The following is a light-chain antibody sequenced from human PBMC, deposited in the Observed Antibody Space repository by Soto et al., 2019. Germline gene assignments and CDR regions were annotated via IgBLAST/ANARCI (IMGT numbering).Light chain of an antibody. Sequence: QSVLTQPPSVSGAPGQRVTISCTGSSSNIGAGYDVHWYQQLPGTAPKLLIYGNSNRPSGVPDRFSGSKSGTSASLAITGLQAEDEADYYCQSYDSSLSGYVFGFGTKVTVL. CDR3: QSYDSSLSGYV. CDR2: GNS. J-gene: IGLJ1*01. CDR1: SSNIGAGYD. V-gene: IGLV1-40*01.